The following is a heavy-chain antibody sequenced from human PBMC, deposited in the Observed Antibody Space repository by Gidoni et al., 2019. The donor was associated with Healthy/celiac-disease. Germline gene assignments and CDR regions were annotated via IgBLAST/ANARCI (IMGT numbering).Heavy chain of an antibody. CDR3: AKDLEWLQVAYYYGMDV. V-gene: IGHV3-30*18. D-gene: IGHD3-3*01. Sequence: QVHLLASGGGVVPSGRSLSLSYAASRFPFSSSRRHCVRQAPGKGLEWVAGISYDGSNKYYADSVKGRFTIARDNSKNTLYLQMNSLRAEDRAVYYCAKDLEWLQVAYYYGMDVWGQGTTVTVSS. J-gene: IGHJ6*02. CDR1: RFPFSSSR. CDR2: ISYDGSNK.